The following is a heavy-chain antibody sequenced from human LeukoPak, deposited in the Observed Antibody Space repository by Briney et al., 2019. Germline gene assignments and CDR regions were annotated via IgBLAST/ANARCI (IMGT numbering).Heavy chain of an antibody. CDR3: ARHRNLYYDFRNNFWSGAFDV. V-gene: IGHV6-1*01. CDR1: GDSVSSDSAA. CDR2: TYYRSKWHN. Sequence: SQTLSLTCGISGDSVSSDSAAWNWIRQSPSSGLEWLGRTYYRSKWHNEYAESLKGRISINPDTSKNQVSLQLNSVAPDDTAAYYCARHRNLYYDFRNNFWSGAFDVWGQGTLVTVSS. D-gene: IGHD3-3*01. J-gene: IGHJ3*01.